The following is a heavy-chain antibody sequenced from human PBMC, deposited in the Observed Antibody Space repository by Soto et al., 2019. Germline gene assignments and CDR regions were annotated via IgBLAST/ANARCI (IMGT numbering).Heavy chain of an antibody. Sequence: GGSLRLSCAASGFTFSSYAMHWVRQAPGKGLEWVAVISYDGSNKYYADSVKGRFTISRDNAKSTLYLEMNSLRAEDTAVYYCARNFDYWGQGILVTVSS. V-gene: IGHV3-30-3*01. J-gene: IGHJ4*02. CDR2: ISYDGSNK. CDR3: ARNFDY. CDR1: GFTFSSYA.